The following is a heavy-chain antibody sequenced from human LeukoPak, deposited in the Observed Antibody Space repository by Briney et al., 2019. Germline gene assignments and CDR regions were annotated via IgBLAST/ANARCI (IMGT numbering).Heavy chain of an antibody. CDR3: AKGKSSSFNWFDS. CDR2: ISTSGGST. Sequence: PGGSLRLSCAVSGFTFSSYAMNWVRQAPGKGLEWVSAISTSGGSTYYADSAKGRFTISRDNSKNTLYLQMNSLRAEDTAVYYCAKGKSSSFNWFDSWGQGTLVTVSS. D-gene: IGHD6-13*01. J-gene: IGHJ5*01. CDR1: GFTFSSYA. V-gene: IGHV3-23*01.